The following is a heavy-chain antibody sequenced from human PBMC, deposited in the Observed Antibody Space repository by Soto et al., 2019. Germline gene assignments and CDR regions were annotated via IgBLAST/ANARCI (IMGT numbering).Heavy chain of an antibody. Sequence: GGSLRLSCAASGFTFSSYSMNWVRQAPGKGLEWVSYISSSSSTIYYADSVKGRFTISRDNAKNSLYLQMNSLRAEDTAVYYCARVFRKLLWFGAPNYYYYMDVWGKGTTVTVSS. CDR2: ISSSSSTI. V-gene: IGHV3-48*01. CDR1: GFTFSSYS. D-gene: IGHD3-10*01. CDR3: ARVFRKLLWFGAPNYYYYMDV. J-gene: IGHJ6*03.